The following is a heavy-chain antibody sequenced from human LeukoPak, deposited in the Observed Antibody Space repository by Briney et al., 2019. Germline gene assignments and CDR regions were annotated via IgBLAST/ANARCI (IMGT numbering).Heavy chain of an antibody. CDR3: AKPAETDYADY. Sequence: GGTLRLSCAASGFTFSSYAINWVRQAPGKGLEWVSSINASGGSTYYADSVKGRFTISRDNSKNTLYLQMNSLRAEDTAVYYCAKPAETDYADYWGQGTLVTVSS. D-gene: IGHD1-14*01. CDR2: INASGGST. CDR1: GFTFSSYA. J-gene: IGHJ4*02. V-gene: IGHV3-23*01.